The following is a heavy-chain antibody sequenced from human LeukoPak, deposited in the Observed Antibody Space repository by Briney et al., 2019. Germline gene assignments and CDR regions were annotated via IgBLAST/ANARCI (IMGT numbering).Heavy chain of an antibody. CDR2: IIPILDVT. CDR3: ARGGGVDILTGFHC. CDR1: GGTFTNYA. Sequence: SVKVSFKASGGTFTNYAINWVRQAPGQGLEWMGRIIPILDVTNYAQKFQGRVTITADQSTSTAYMELSSLRSEDTAVYYCARGGGVDILTGFHCWGPGTLVTVSS. J-gene: IGHJ4*02. D-gene: IGHD3-9*01. V-gene: IGHV1-69*04.